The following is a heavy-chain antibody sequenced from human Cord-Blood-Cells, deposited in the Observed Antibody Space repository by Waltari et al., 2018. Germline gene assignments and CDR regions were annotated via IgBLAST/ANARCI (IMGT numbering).Heavy chain of an antibody. CDR2: IYHSGST. CDR3: ARGSGTTVTTGPFDY. D-gene: IGHD4-17*01. Sequence: QLQLQESGSGLVKPQQTLSLTCAVSGGSISSGGYSWRWIRQPPGKGLEWIGYIYHSGSTYYNPSLKSRVTISVDRSKNQFSLKLSSVTAADTAVYYCARGSGTTVTTGPFDYWGQGTLVTVSS. V-gene: IGHV4-30-2*01. CDR1: GGSISSGGYS. J-gene: IGHJ4*02.